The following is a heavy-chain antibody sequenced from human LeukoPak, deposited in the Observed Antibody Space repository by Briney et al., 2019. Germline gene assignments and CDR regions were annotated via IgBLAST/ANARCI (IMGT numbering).Heavy chain of an antibody. J-gene: IGHJ4*02. V-gene: IGHV4-59*08. CDR1: GGSISSYY. Sequence: SETLSLTCTVSGGSISSYYWSWIRQPPGKGLEWIGYIYYSGSTNYNPSLKSRVTTSVDTSKNQFSLKRSSVTAADTAVYYCARPHSSGWYGAFDYWGRGTLVTVSS. CDR3: ARPHSSGWYGAFDY. D-gene: IGHD6-19*01. CDR2: IYYSGST.